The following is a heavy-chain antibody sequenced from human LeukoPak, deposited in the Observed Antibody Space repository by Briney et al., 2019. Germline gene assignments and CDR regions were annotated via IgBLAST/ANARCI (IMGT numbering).Heavy chain of an antibody. D-gene: IGHD2-15*01. V-gene: IGHV3-7*01. CDR1: GFSFTGYW. CDR3: ARCMFYTGGSCTFDY. CDR2: IKQDETEK. J-gene: IGHJ4*02. Sequence: GGSLRLSCVASGFSFTGYWMSWVRQAPGKGREWVASIKQDETEKYYMDSVKGRFTTSRDNTKNSVILQMNSLRAEDTAVYYGARCMFYTGGSCTFDYWGQGTLVTVSS.